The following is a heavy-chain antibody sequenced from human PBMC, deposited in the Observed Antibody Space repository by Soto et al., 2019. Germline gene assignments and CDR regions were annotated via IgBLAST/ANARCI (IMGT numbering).Heavy chain of an antibody. D-gene: IGHD5-12*01. CDR2: INPSGGST. J-gene: IGHJ4*02. CDR1: GYTFTSYY. Sequence: QVQLVQSGAEVKKPGASVKVSCKASGYTFTSYYMHWVRQAPGQGLEWMGIINPSGGSTSYAQKSQSRVTRARDTSTSTVYMELSSLRSEDTAVYYCARDSGYDFSDLDYWGQGTLVTVSS. CDR3: ARDSGYDFSDLDY. V-gene: IGHV1-46*01.